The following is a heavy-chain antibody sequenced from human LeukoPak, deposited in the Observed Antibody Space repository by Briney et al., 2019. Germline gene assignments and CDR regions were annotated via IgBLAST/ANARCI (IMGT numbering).Heavy chain of an antibody. J-gene: IGHJ4*02. CDR3: AKKGDCSGGSCYLFDY. V-gene: IGHV3-23*01. CDR1: GFTFSSYA. CDR2: ISGSGGST. Sequence: GGSLRLSCAASGFTFSSYAMSWVRQAPGKGLEWVSAISGSGGSTYYADSVKGRFAISRDNSKDTLYPQMNSLRAEDTAVYYCAKKGDCSGGSCYLFDYWGQGTLVTVSS. D-gene: IGHD2-15*01.